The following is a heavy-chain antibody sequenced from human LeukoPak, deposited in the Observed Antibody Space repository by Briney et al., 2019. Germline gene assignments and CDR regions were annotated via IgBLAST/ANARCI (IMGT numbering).Heavy chain of an antibody. CDR2: ISYDGSNK. CDR3: ARDVAAAGRYFDY. CDR1: GFTFSSYA. D-gene: IGHD6-13*01. J-gene: IGHJ4*02. V-gene: IGHV3-30*04. Sequence: PWRSLRLSCAASGFTFSSYAMHWVRQAPGKGLEWVAVISYDGSNKYYADSVKGRFTISRDNSKNTLYLQMNSLRAEDTAVYYCARDVAAAGRYFDYWGQGTLVTVSS.